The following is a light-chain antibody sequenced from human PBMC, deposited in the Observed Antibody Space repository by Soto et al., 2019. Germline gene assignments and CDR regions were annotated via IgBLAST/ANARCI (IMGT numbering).Light chain of an antibody. Sequence: SYELTQPPSVSVSPGQTASIPCSGDKLGDKHASWYQQRPGQSPVVVIYEDNKRPSGIPERFSGSNSGNTATLTISGTQATDEADYYCQAWDSSTHYVFGTGTKVTV. V-gene: IGLV3-1*01. CDR3: QAWDSSTHYV. J-gene: IGLJ1*01. CDR1: KLGDKH. CDR2: EDN.